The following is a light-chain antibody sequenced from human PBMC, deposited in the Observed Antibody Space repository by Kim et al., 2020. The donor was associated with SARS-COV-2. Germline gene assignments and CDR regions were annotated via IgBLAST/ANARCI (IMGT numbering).Light chain of an antibody. J-gene: IGKJ2*01. CDR2: GAS. CDR3: QQYGSSPGT. CDR1: QSVSSSY. V-gene: IGKV3-20*01. Sequence: EIVLTQSPGTLSLSPGERATLSYRASQSVSSSYLAWYQQKPGQAPRLLIYGASSRATGIPDRFSGSGSGTDFTLTISRLEPEDFAVYNCQQYGSSPGTFGQGTKLEI.